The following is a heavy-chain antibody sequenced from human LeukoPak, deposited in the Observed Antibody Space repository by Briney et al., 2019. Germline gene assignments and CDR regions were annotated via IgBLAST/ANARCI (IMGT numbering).Heavy chain of an antibody. CDR3: AKRGVVIRGLLVIGYHQEAYHYDF. D-gene: IGHD3-10*01. J-gene: IGHJ4*02. CDR2: ISERGGSK. V-gene: IGHV3-23*01. Sequence: GGSLRLSCVVSGISLSNYAMTWVRQAPGKGLEWVSYISERGGSKTYADPVKGRFTISRDTSLNTLYLQMNNLRAEDTAVYFCAKRGVVIRGLLVIGYHQEAYHYDFWGQGVLVTVSS. CDR1: GISLSNYA.